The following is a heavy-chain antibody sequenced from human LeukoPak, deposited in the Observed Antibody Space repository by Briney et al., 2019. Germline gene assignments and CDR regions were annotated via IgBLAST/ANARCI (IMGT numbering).Heavy chain of an antibody. D-gene: IGHD3-10*01. CDR1: GFTFSSYA. CDR2: ISGSGGST. CDR3: AKCGETPYYYGSGSYYRFFDY. J-gene: IGHJ4*02. V-gene: IGHV3-23*01. Sequence: RPGGSLRLSCAASGFTFSSYAMSWVRQAPGKGLEWVSAISGSGGSTYYADSVKGRFTISRDNSKNTLYLQMNSLRAEDTAVYYCAKCGETPYYYGSGSYYRFFDYWGQGTLVTVSS.